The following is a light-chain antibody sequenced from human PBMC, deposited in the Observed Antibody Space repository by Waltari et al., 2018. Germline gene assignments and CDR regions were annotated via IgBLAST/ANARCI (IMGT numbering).Light chain of an antibody. V-gene: IGKV3-11*01. CDR2: DAS. J-gene: IGKJ2*01. CDR3: QQRSNWPPT. Sequence: EIVLTQSPATLSLSPGERATPSCRASQRFRSYLAWYQQKPGQAPRLLIQDASNRATGIPARFRGSGSVTDFTLTISSLGPEDFAVYYCQQRSNWPPTCGQGTKLAI. CDR1: QRFRSY.